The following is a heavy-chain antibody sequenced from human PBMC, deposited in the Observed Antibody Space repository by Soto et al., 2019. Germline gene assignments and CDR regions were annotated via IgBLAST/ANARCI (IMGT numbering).Heavy chain of an antibody. V-gene: IGHV1-18*01. D-gene: IGHD2-21*02. CDR2: ISGYNGKT. CDR3: AREGDVPYYYYGMDV. J-gene: IGHJ6*02. Sequence: QVQLVQSGGEVRKPGASVTVSCKASGYTFTSYGISWVRQAPGQGLEWMGWISGYNGKTNYAQKGQDRVTXTXXXSXSTVYLELRSLRFDDTAVYYCAREGDVPYYYYGMDVWGQGTTVTVSS. CDR1: GYTFTSYG.